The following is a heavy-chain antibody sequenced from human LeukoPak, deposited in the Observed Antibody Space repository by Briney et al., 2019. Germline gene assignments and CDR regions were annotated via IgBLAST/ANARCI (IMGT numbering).Heavy chain of an antibody. CDR2: ISGSGGST. CDR3: ASDRRDFWSGYSFGY. Sequence: GGSLRLSCAASGFTFSSYAMSWVRQAPGKGLEWVSAISGSGGSTYYADSVKGRFTISRDNSKNTRYLQMNSLRAEDRDVYYCASDRRDFWSGYSFGYWGQGTLVTVSS. V-gene: IGHV3-23*01. J-gene: IGHJ4*02. D-gene: IGHD3-3*01. CDR1: GFTFSSYA.